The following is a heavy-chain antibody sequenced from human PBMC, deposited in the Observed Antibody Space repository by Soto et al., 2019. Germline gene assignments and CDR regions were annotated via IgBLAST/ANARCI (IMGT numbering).Heavy chain of an antibody. D-gene: IGHD3-10*01. CDR2: ISDDGVSK. Sequence: GGSLRLSCAASGFTFSNYGMHWVRQAPGKGLEWVAVISDDGVSKYYADSVQGRFTISRDNSESVVLLQMNSLRPDDTALYFCARAYYFGSGTSYTFYYWGQGTQVTVSS. CDR3: ARAYYFGSGTSYTFYY. J-gene: IGHJ4*02. CDR1: GFTFSNYG. V-gene: IGHV3-30*03.